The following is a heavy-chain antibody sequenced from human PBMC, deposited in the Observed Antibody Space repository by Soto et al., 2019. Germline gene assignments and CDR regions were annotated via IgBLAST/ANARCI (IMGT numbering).Heavy chain of an antibody. CDR3: ARVFYDFWSGSPNYGMDV. Sequence: GGSLRLSCAASGFTFSSYEMNWVRQAPGKGLEWVSYISSSGSTIYYADSVKGRFTISRDNAKNSLYLQMNSLRAEDTAVYYCARVFYDFWSGSPNYGMDVWGQGTTVTVSS. V-gene: IGHV3-48*03. CDR1: GFTFSSYE. D-gene: IGHD3-3*01. J-gene: IGHJ6*02. CDR2: ISSSGSTI.